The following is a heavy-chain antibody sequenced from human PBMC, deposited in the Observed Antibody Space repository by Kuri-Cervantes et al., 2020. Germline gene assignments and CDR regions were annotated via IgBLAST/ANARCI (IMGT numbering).Heavy chain of an antibody. J-gene: IGHJ3*02. D-gene: IGHD6-19*01. CDR1: GGSISSYY. CDR2: IYYSGST. CDR3: ATDANASGWTNDAFDI. Sequence: SETLSLTCTVSGGSISSYYWSWIRQPAGKGLEWIGYIYYSGSTNYNPSLKSRVTISVDTSKNQFSLKLRSVAAADTAVYYCATDANASGWTNDAFDIWGQGTMVTVSS. V-gene: IGHV4-59*01.